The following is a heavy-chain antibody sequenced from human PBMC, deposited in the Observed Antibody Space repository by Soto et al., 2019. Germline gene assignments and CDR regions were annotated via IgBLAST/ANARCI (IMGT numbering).Heavy chain of an antibody. CDR2: TYYRSKWYN. J-gene: IGHJ4*02. V-gene: IGHV6-1*01. CDR3: AKTPGDYYDGSGYY. CDR1: GDSLSSNSAA. Sequence: SQTLSLTCAISGDSLSSNSAAWDLIRQSPSRGLEWLGRTYYRSKWYNDYSVSVKGRITSNPDTSKNQFSLQLNSVTPEDTVVYYCAKTPGDYYDGSGYYWGQGTLVTVSS. D-gene: IGHD3-22*01.